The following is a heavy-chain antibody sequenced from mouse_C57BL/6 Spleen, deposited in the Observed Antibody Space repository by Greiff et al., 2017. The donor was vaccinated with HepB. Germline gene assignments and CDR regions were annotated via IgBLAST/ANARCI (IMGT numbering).Heavy chain of an antibody. CDR1: GYTFTSYW. D-gene: IGHD2-1*01. J-gene: IGHJ3*01. Sequence: QVQLQQPGAELVKPGASVKLSCKASGYTFTSYWMHWVKQRPGRGLEWIGRIDPNSGGTKYNEKFKSKATLNVDKPSSTAYMQLSSLTSEDSAVYYCATCYYGNFLFAYWGQGTLVTVSA. CDR2: IDPNSGGT. CDR3: ATCYYGNFLFAY. V-gene: IGHV1-72*01.